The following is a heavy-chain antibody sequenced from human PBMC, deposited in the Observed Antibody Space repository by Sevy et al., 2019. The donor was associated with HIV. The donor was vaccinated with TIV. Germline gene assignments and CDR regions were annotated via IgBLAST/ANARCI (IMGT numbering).Heavy chain of an antibody. V-gene: IGHV3-23*01. CDR3: AKGFCSGGSYPRDYYYYGMDV. Sequence: GESLKISCAASGFTFSTYAMNWVRQAPGKGLEWVSSISGSGRYTYYADSVEGRFTISRDSSKNTLYLQMNSLRADDTAVYYCAKGFCSGGSYPRDYYYYGMDVWGQGTTVTVSS. CDR2: ISGSGRYT. CDR1: GFTFSTYA. D-gene: IGHD2-15*01. J-gene: IGHJ6*02.